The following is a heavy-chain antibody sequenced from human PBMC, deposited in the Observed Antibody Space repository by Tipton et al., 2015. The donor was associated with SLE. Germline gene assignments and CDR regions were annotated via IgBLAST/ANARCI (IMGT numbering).Heavy chain of an antibody. V-gene: IGHV3-23*03. CDR3: AKGVTTVTTRSFFFDY. CDR1: GFTFSSYA. Sequence: SLRLSCAASGFTFSSYAMSWVRQAPGKGLEWVSVIYSGGSTYYADSVKGRFTISRDNSKNTLYLQMNSLRAEDTAVYYCAKGVTTVTTRSFFFDYWGQGTLVTVSS. D-gene: IGHD4-17*01. J-gene: IGHJ4*02. CDR2: IYSGGST.